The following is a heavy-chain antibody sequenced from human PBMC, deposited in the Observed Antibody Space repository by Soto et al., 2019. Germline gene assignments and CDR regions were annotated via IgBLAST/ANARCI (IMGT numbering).Heavy chain of an antibody. CDR3: ARGDCSGGTCYLGYYYMDV. J-gene: IGHJ6*03. Sequence: QVQLQESGPGLVKPSETLSLTCTVSGGSISSYYWSWIRQPPGKGLEWIGSIYYSGSTNYNPSLKSRVTISVDTSKNQFSLKLSSVTAADTAFYYCARGDCSGGTCYLGYYYMDVWGKGTTVTVSS. CDR1: GGSISSYY. D-gene: IGHD2-15*01. V-gene: IGHV4-59*01. CDR2: IYYSGST.